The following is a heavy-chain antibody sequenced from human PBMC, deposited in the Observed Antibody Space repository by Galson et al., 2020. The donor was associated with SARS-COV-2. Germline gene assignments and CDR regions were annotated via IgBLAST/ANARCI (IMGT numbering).Heavy chain of an antibody. Sequence: ASVKVSCKASGYTFTGYYMHWVRQAPGQGLEWMGWINPNSGGTNYAQKFQGRVTMTRDTSISTAYMELSRLRSDDTAVYYWARHYGSGSTLDYWGQGTLVTVSS. CDR1: GYTFTGYY. D-gene: IGHD3-10*01. CDR3: ARHYGSGSTLDY. V-gene: IGHV1-2*02. J-gene: IGHJ4*02. CDR2: INPNSGGT.